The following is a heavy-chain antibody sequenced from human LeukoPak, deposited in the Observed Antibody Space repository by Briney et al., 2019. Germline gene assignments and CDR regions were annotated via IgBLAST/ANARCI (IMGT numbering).Heavy chain of an antibody. D-gene: IGHD5-24*01. CDR3: ASQRWLQSSIDY. CDR1: GFTFSSYW. Sequence: GSLRLSCAASGFTFSSYWMNWVRQAPGKGLEWVANIKQDGSEKYYVDSVKGRFTISRDNAKNSLYLQMNSLRAEDTAVYYCASQRWLQSSIDYWGQGTLVTVSS. CDR2: IKQDGSEK. J-gene: IGHJ4*02. V-gene: IGHV3-7*01.